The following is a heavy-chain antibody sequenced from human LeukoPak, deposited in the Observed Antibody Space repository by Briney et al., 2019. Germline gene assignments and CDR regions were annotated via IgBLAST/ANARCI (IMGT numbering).Heavy chain of an antibody. D-gene: IGHD4-17*01. CDR2: ISSSGSTI. CDR3: ARDQNPVPFDY. Sequence: YPGGSLRLSCAASGFTFSSYEMNWVRQAPGKGLEWVSYISSSGSTIYYADSVKGRFTISRDNAKNSLYLQMNSLRAEDTAVYYCARDQNPVPFDYWGQGTLVTVSS. V-gene: IGHV3-48*03. CDR1: GFTFSSYE. J-gene: IGHJ4*02.